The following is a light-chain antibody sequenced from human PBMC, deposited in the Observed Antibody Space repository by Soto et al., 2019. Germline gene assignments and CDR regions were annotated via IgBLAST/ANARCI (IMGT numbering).Light chain of an antibody. J-gene: IGKJ4*01. Sequence: EIVLTQSPDTLSLSPGERATVSCRASQSVSRSNLAWYQHKPGQAPRLLIYAASTRATGIPARFSGSESGTESTLTISSLQSEDFAIYYCQPYNNWPLTFGGGTKV. CDR1: QSVSRSN. CDR2: AAS. CDR3: QPYNNWPLT. V-gene: IGKV3-15*01.